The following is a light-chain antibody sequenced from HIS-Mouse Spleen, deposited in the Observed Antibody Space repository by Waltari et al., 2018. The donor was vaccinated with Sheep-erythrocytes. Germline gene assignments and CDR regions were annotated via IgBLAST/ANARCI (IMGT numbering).Light chain of an antibody. CDR1: KLGDKY. V-gene: IGLV3-1*01. CDR2: QDS. J-gene: IGLJ2*01. Sequence: SYELTQPPSVSVSPGQTASITCSGAKLGDKYACWYQQKPGQSPVLVIYQDSKRPSGTPERFSGSNSGNTATLTISGTQAMDEADYYCQAWDSSTAWNVVFGGGTKLTVL. CDR3: QAWDSSTAWNVV.